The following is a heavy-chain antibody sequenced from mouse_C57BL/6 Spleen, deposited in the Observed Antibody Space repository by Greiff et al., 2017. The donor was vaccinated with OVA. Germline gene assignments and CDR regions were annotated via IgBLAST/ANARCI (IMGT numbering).Heavy chain of an antibody. Sequence: EVQLQQSGPELVKPGASVKISCKASGYTFTDYYMNWVKQSHGKSLEWIGDINPNNGGTSYNQKFKGKATLTVDKSSSTAYMELRSLTSEDSAVYYCASCAPFAYWGQGTLVTVSA. CDR3: ASCAPFAY. J-gene: IGHJ3*01. CDR1: GYTFTDYY. V-gene: IGHV1-26*01. CDR2: INPNNGGT.